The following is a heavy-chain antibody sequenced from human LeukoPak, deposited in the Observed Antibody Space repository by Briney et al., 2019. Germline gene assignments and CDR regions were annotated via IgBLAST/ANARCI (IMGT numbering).Heavy chain of an antibody. CDR2: LDPEDGET. CDR3: AGGSSGWYAAYFDY. CDR1: GYTLTELS. D-gene: IGHD6-19*01. J-gene: IGHJ4*02. Sequence: GALVKVSCKVSGYTLTELSMHWVRQAPGKGLEWMGGLDPEDGETIYAQNFQGRVTMTEDTSTDTAYMELSNLRSEDTAVYYCAGGSSGWYAAYFDYWGQGTLVTVSS. V-gene: IGHV1-24*01.